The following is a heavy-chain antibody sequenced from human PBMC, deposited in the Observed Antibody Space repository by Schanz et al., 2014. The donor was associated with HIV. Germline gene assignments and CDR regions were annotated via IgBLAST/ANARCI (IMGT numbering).Heavy chain of an antibody. CDR1: GFTFTSYS. CDR2: ISSSSSTI. D-gene: IGHD6-13*01. J-gene: IGHJ6*02. Sequence: EVQLVESGGGLVQPGGSLRLSCAASGFTFTSYSMNWVRQAPGKGLEWVSYISSSSSTIYYADSVKGRFTISRDNAKNSLYLQMKSLRDEDTAVYYCAREKYSSTWWRAGLYFYGMDVWGQGTTVTVSS. V-gene: IGHV3-48*02. CDR3: AREKYSSTWWRAGLYFYGMDV.